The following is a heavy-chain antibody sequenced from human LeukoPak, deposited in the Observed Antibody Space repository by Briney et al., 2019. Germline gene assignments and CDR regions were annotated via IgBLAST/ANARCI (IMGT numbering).Heavy chain of an antibody. CDR1: GFTFDDYA. CDR3: AKGLTAAGPDAFDI. CDR2: LSWNSGSI. D-gene: IGHD6-13*01. J-gene: IGHJ3*02. V-gene: IGHV3-9*01. Sequence: GRSLRLSCAASGFTFDDYAMHWVRQAPGKGLEWVSGLSWNSGSIGYADSVKGRFTISRDNAKNSLYLQMNSLRAEDTALYYCAKGLTAAGPDAFDIWGQGTMVTVSS.